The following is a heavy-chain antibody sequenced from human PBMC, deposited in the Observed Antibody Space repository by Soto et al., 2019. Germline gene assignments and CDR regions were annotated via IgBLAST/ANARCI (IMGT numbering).Heavy chain of an antibody. CDR3: ARESGDPREYRALDY. V-gene: IGHV4-59*01. D-gene: IGHD6-6*01. Sequence: SETLSLTCTVSGGSISSYYWSWIRQPPGKGLEWIGYIYYSGSTNYNPSLKSRVTISVDTSKNQFSLKLSSVTAADTAVYYCARESGDPREYRALDYWGQGTLVTVSS. CDR2: IYYSGST. CDR1: GGSISSYY. J-gene: IGHJ4*02.